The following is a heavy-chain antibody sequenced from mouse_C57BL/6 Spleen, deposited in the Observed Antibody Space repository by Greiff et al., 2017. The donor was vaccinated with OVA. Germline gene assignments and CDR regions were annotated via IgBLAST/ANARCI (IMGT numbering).Heavy chain of an antibody. V-gene: IGHV1-80*01. CDR2: IYPGDGDT. D-gene: IGHD1-1*01. Sequence: QVQLQQSGAELVKPGASVKISCKASGYAFSSYWMNWVKQRPGKGLEWIGQIYPGDGDTNYNGKFKGKATLTADKSSSTAYMQLSSLTSEDSAVYFCARPSITTVKGDWFAYWGQGTLVTVSA. J-gene: IGHJ3*01. CDR1: GYAFSSYW. CDR3: ARPSITTVKGDWFAY.